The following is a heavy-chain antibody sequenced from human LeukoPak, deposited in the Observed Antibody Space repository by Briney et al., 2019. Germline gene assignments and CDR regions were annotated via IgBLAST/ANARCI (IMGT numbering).Heavy chain of an antibody. CDR3: ARGTPTPGVDY. CDR1: GYTFRIYF. J-gene: IGHJ4*02. CDR2: IDTDTGNP. V-gene: IGHV7-4-1*02. D-gene: IGHD1-1*01. Sequence: EASVTVSCKASGYTFRIYFMNWVRQAPGQGLEWMGNIDTDTGNPKYAPGFTGHFVFSLDTSVSTAYLQINSLRAEDAAVYYCARGTPTPGVDYWGQGTQVTVSS.